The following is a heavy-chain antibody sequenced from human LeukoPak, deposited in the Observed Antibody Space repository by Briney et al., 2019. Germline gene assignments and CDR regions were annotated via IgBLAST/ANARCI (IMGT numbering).Heavy chain of an antibody. J-gene: IGHJ5*02. CDR2: IWYDGTNK. CDR3: ARDGWFGELFDWFDP. V-gene: IGHV3-33*01. CDR1: GFTFSSYG. Sequence: GRSLRLSCAASGFTFSSYGMHWVRQAPGKGLEWVAVIWYDGTNKYYADSVRGRFTISRDNAKNSLYLQMNSLRAEDTAVYYCARDGWFGELFDWFDPWGQGTLVTVSS. D-gene: IGHD3-10*01.